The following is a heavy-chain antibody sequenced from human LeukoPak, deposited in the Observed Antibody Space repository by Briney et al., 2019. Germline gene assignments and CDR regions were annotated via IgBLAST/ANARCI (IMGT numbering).Heavy chain of an antibody. V-gene: IGHV4-61*02. CDR3: AREVFYDYGDRFDY. D-gene: IGHD4-17*01. Sequence: SETLSLTCTVSGGSISSGSYYWSWIRQPAGKGLERIGRIYTSGSTNYNPSLRSRVTISVDTSKNQFSLKLSSVTAADTAVYYCAREVFYDYGDRFDYWGQGTLVTVSS. CDR2: IYTSGST. J-gene: IGHJ4*02. CDR1: GGSISSGSYY.